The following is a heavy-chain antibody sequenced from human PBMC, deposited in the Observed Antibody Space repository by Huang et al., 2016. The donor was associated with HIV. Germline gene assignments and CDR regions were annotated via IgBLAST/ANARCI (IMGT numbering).Heavy chain of an antibody. D-gene: IGHD2-15*01. CDR1: GSKFSNYW. J-gene: IGHJ3*02. CDR2: IKSYGRTT. CDR3: ARAGGFEI. V-gene: IGHV3-74*01. Sequence: EEHLVESGGGLVQPGVSLRISCEASGSKFSNYWMQWVRQAPGKGLMWGSRIKSYGRTTDYADAVKGRFTISRDNAKNTLYLQMSSLTAEDTAIYYCARAGGFEIWGQGTVVTVSS.